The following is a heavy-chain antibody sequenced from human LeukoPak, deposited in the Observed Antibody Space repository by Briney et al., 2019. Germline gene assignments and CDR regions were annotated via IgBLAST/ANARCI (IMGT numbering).Heavy chain of an antibody. CDR1: GFTFSSYG. CDR2: ISGSGGST. J-gene: IGHJ3*02. CDR3: AKLLAGPMVNDAFDI. Sequence: PGGSLRLSCAASGFTFSSYGMSWVRQAPGKGLEWVSAISGSGGSTYYADSVKGRFTISRDNSKNTLYLQMNSLRAEDTAVYYCAKLLAGPMVNDAFDIWGQGTMVTVSS. V-gene: IGHV3-23*01. D-gene: IGHD4-23*01.